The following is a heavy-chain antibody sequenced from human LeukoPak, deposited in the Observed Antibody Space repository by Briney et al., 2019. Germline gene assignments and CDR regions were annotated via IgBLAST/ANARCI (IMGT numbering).Heavy chain of an antibody. CDR3: ARVGCSGGSCYDKPYYYYYYMDV. CDR1: GGTFSNYA. Sequence: GASVKVSCKASGGTFSNYAISWVRQAPGQGLEWMGGIIPIFDTTNYAQKFQGRVTVTADISTSTAYMELSSLRSEDTAVYYCARVGCSGGSCYDKPYYYYYYMDVWGKGTTVTISS. CDR2: IIPIFDTT. J-gene: IGHJ6*03. D-gene: IGHD2-15*01. V-gene: IGHV1-69*06.